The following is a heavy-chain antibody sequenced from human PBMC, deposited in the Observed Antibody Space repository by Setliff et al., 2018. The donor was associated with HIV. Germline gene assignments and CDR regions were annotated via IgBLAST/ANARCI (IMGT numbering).Heavy chain of an antibody. D-gene: IGHD6-13*01. J-gene: IGHJ6*03. V-gene: IGHV4-31*03. CDR1: GGSISSGAYY. CDR3: ARVYSSSWYWGDYYYYYIDV. Sequence: SETLSLTCTVSGGSISSGAYYWSWIRQHPGKGLEWIGYIYYSGSTYYNPSLRSRVTISVDTSKNQFYLKLSAVTAADTAVYYRARVYSSSWYWGDYYYYYIDVWGKGTTVTVSS. CDR2: IYYSGST.